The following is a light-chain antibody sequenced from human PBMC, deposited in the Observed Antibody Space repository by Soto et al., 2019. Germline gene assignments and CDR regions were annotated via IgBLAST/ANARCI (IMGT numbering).Light chain of an antibody. CDR2: AAS. Sequence: DIQMTQSPSSLSASVGDRVTITCRASQDISDYLAWYQQRPGKGPKLLIYAASALQSGVPSRFSGSGSGTDFTLTISSLQPEDVGTYYCQKYNSAPLTFGPGTKVEIK. CDR1: QDISDY. CDR3: QKYNSAPLT. J-gene: IGKJ3*01. V-gene: IGKV1-27*01.